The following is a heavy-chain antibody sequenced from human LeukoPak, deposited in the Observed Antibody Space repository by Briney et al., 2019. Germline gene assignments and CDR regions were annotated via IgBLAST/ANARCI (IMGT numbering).Heavy chain of an antibody. CDR1: GFTFSTYA. CDR2: ISKSSDYI. Sequence: GGSLRLSCAASGFTFSTYAMNWVRQAPGKGLEWVSSISKSSDYIKYADSVRGRFTISRDNAKNSLYLQMNSLRAEDTAVYYCARVAEGATLWGQGTMVTVSS. CDR3: ARVAEGATL. V-gene: IGHV3-21*01. D-gene: IGHD1-26*01. J-gene: IGHJ3*01.